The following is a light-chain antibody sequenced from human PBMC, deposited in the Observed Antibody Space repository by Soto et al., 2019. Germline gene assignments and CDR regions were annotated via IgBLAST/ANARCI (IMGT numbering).Light chain of an antibody. CDR3: YTYAGGSTYL. CDR2: EDI. Sequence: QSVLTQPASVSGSPGQSITISCTGTSSDVGSYSLLSWYQHHPGKAPKLIIYEDIKGPSGVSNRFSGSKSGNTASLRISGLPAEDEADYYCYTYAGGSTYLFGTGNKVTVL. J-gene: IGLJ1*01. CDR1: SSDVGSYSL. V-gene: IGLV2-23*01.